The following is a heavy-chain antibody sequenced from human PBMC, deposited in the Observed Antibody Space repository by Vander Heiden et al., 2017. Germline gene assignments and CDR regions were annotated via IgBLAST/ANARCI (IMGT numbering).Heavy chain of an antibody. Sequence: EVQLLESGGGLVQPGGSLRLSCAASGFTSSGYAMSWVRQAPGNGLEWVSTISGSGDTTYYADSVRGRFTISRDNSKNTVYLQMNSLRGEDTAVYFCAKDHVNSDYWGQGTMVTVSS. J-gene: IGHJ4*02. CDR3: AKDHVNSDY. D-gene: IGHD6-13*01. V-gene: IGHV3-23*01. CDR1: GFTSSGYA. CDR2: ISGSGDTT.